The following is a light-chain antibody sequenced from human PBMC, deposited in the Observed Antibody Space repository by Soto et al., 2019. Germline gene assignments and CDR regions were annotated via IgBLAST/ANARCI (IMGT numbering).Light chain of an antibody. V-gene: IGKV3-20*01. Sequence: EIVLTQSPGTLSLSPGERATLSCRASQSVSSIYLAWYQQKPGQAPRLLIYGASSRATGIPDRFSGSGSGTDFTLTISRLEPEDFAVYYCQQYSSPALTFGGGTKVEIK. CDR1: QSVSSIY. CDR2: GAS. J-gene: IGKJ4*01. CDR3: QQYSSPALT.